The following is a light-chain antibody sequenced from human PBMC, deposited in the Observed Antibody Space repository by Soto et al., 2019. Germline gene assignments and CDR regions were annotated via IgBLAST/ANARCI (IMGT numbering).Light chain of an antibody. V-gene: IGKV1-39*01. CDR3: QQSYSTPPT. Sequence: DIQMTQSPSSLSASVGDRVTITCRASQSISSYLNWYQQKPGKAPKLLIYAASSLQSGVPSRFSGSGSGTDFTLTISSLQPEYFATYYSQQSYSTPPTFGGGTKVEIK. CDR1: QSISSY. CDR2: AAS. J-gene: IGKJ4*01.